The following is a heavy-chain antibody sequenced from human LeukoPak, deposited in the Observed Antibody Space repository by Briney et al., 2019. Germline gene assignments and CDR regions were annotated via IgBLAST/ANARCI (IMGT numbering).Heavy chain of an antibody. D-gene: IGHD5-12*01. Sequence: GASLKGSCKTSGYTFTRYYMHSVRQAPGQGLEWMGIINPSAGSTSYAQKFQGRVTVSRDTSTGTVYMELSSLRSEDTAVYYCARDSGYDLRVLDYYGMDVWGQGTMVTVSS. CDR1: GYTFTRYY. V-gene: IGHV1-46*01. CDR3: ARDSGYDLRVLDYYGMDV. J-gene: IGHJ6*02. CDR2: INPSAGST.